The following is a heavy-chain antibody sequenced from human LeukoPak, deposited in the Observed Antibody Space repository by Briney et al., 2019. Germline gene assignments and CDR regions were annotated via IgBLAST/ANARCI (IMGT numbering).Heavy chain of an antibody. Sequence: QPGGSLRLSCAASGFSFSTYGMHWVRQAPGKGLEWVAFIRYNVLSNYYADSVKGRFTISRDDSKNTLDLQMNSLRAEDTAVYYCAKGNDAPSNSWDYYYMDVWGKGTTVTVSS. CDR3: AKGNDAPSNSWDYYYMDV. V-gene: IGHV3-30*02. CDR2: IRYNVLSN. J-gene: IGHJ6*03. CDR1: GFSFSTYG. D-gene: IGHD1-1*01.